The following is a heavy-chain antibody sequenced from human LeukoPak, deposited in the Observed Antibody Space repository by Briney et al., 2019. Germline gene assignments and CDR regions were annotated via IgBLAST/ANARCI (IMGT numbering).Heavy chain of an antibody. D-gene: IGHD2-2*01. V-gene: IGHV3-30-3*01. CDR2: ISYDGSNK. J-gene: IGHJ4*02. CDR1: GFTLSRYA. Sequence: GGSLRLSCAPSGFTLSRYAMHWVRQAPGEALEGVAVISYDGSNKYYADSVKGRFTISKDNSKNTLYLQMNSLRAEDTAVYYCARADLGYCSSTSCLYFDYWGQGTLVTVSS. CDR3: ARADLGYCSSTSCLYFDY.